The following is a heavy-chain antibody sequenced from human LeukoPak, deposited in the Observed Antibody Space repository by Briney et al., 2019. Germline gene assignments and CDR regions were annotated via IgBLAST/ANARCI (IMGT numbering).Heavy chain of an antibody. V-gene: IGHV4-4*02. D-gene: IGHD6-19*01. Sequence: PSETLSLTCAISGDSISSRHWWSWIRQPPGKGLEWIGEINHSGSTNYNPSLKSRVTISVDTSKNQFSLKLSSVTAADTAVYYCARGAVAGYYYYYYMDVWGKGTTVTVSS. CDR1: GDSISSRHW. CDR2: INHSGST. CDR3: ARGAVAGYYYYYYMDV. J-gene: IGHJ6*03.